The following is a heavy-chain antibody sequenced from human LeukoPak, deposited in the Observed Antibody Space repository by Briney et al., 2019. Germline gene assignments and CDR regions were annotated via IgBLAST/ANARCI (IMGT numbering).Heavy chain of an antibody. V-gene: IGHV1-69*13. CDR1: GYTFTDYF. J-gene: IGHJ4*02. CDR2: IIPIFGTA. Sequence: SVKVSCKASGYTFTDYFMHWVRQAPGQGLEWMGGIIPIFGTANYAQKFQGRVTITADESTSTAYMELSSLRSEDTAVYYCARAYSGSYFNYFDYWGQGTLVTVSS. D-gene: IGHD1-26*01. CDR3: ARAYSGSYFNYFDY.